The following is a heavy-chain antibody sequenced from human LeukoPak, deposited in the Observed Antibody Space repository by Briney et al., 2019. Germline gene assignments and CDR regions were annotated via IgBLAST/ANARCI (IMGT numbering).Heavy chain of an antibody. CDR2: IYYSGST. CDR1: GGSISSSSYY. Sequence: PSETLSLTCTVSGGSISSSSYYWGWIRQPPGKGLEWIGSIYYSGSTYYNPSLKSRVTISVDTSKNQFSLKLSSVTAADTAVYYCARDEDGTMVRGVHTWGQGTLVTVSS. D-gene: IGHD3-10*01. V-gene: IGHV4-39*07. J-gene: IGHJ4*02. CDR3: ARDEDGTMVRGVHT.